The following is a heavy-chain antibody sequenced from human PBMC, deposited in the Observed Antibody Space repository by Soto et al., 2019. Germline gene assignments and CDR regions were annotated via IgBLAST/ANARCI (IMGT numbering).Heavy chain of an antibody. V-gene: IGHV3-11*01. Sequence: QVPLVESGGGLVKPEGSLRLSWGGSGFRLRDHYIAWIRQAPGKGLELVSYVNPGGDVTNYVESVKGRFTISRDNAKNSMYLHMNSLRAEDTAVYYCTRDPRITDFWGQGTLVTVSS. D-gene: IGHD3-16*01. J-gene: IGHJ4*02. CDR2: VNPGGDVT. CDR1: GFRLRDHY. CDR3: TRDPRITDF.